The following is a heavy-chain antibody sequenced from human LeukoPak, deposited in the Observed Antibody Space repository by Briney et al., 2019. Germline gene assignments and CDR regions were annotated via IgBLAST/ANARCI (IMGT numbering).Heavy chain of an antibody. CDR2: ISSRSSYI. CDR3: ARDLGMAVAGTGWFDP. J-gene: IGHJ5*02. Sequence: PGGSLRLSCAASGFTFSSYSMNWVRQAPGKGLEWVSSISSRSSYIYYADSVKGRFTISRDNAKNSLYLQMSSLRAEDTAVYYCARDLGMAVAGTGWFDPWGQGTLVTVSS. V-gene: IGHV3-21*01. CDR1: GFTFSSYS. D-gene: IGHD6-19*01.